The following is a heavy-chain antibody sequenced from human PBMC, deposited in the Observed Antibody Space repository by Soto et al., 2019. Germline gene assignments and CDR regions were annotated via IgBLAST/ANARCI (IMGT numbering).Heavy chain of an antibody. CDR1: GFTFSSYS. Sequence: EVQLVESGGGLVKPGGSLRLSCAASGFTFSSYSMNWVRQAPGKGLEWVSSISSSSSYIYYADSVKGRFTISRDNAKNSLYLQMNSLRAEDTAVYYCARDNNGAVVATIGYWGQGTLVTVSS. D-gene: IGHD3-22*01. CDR3: ARDNNGAVVATIGY. V-gene: IGHV3-21*01. CDR2: ISSSSSYI. J-gene: IGHJ4*02.